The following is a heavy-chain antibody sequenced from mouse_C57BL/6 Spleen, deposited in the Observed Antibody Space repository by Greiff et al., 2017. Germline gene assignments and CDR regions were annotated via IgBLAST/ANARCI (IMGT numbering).Heavy chain of an antibody. J-gene: IGHJ1*03. CDR1: GYTFTSYW. Sequence: QVQLQQPGAELVMPGASVKLSCKASGYTFTSYWMHWVKQRPGQGLEWIGEIDPSDSYTNYNQKFKGKSTLTVDKSSSTAYMKLSSVTSEDYAVYSCARSSTRFGCWYVVVWGTGTTVTVSS. CDR2: IDPSDSYT. V-gene: IGHV1-69*01. CDR3: ARSSTRFGCWYVVV. D-gene: IGHD1-1*01.